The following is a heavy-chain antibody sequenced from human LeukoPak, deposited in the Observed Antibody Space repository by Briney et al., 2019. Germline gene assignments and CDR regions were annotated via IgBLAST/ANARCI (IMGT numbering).Heavy chain of an antibody. CDR1: GGSTSYY. Sequence: SETLSLTCTVSGGSTSYYWSWIRQPPGRGLEWIGYIHYSGSTNYNPSLKSRVTMSVDTSKNQFSLKLSSVTAADTAVYYCARGTSGDRGDYWGQGTLVTVSS. V-gene: IGHV4-59*01. J-gene: IGHJ4*02. CDR2: IHYSGST. CDR3: ARGTSGDRGDY. D-gene: IGHD7-27*01.